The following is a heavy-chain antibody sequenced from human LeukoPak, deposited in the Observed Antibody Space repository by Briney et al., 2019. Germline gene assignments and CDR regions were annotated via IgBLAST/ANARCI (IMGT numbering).Heavy chain of an antibody. V-gene: IGHV3-74*01. D-gene: IGHD3-22*01. CDR1: GFPFSSYW. J-gene: IGHJ1*01. CDR2: IKSDGST. CDR3: ARAPSEIGGYYPEYFRH. Sequence: GGSLRLSCAASGFPFSSYWMHWVRQAPGKGLVWVSRIKSDGSTRYADSVKGRFTISRDNAKNTVSLQMNSLRAEDTGVYYCARAPSEIGGYYPEYFRHWGQGTLVTVSP.